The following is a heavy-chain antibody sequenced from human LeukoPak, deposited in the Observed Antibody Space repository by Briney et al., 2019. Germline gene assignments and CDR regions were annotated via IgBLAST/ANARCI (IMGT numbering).Heavy chain of an antibody. D-gene: IGHD6-13*01. CDR2: IYYSGST. CDR1: GGSISSSSYY. J-gene: IGHJ1*01. CDR3: ARLPGSSSPH. V-gene: IGHV4-39*01. Sequence: SETLPLTCTVSGGSISSSSYYWGWIRQPPGKGLEWIGSIYYSGSTYYNPSLKSRVTISVDTSKNQFSLKLSSVTAADTAVYYCARLPGSSSPHWGQGTLVTVSS.